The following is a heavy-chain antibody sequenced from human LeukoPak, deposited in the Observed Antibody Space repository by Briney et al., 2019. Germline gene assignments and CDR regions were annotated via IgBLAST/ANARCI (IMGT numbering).Heavy chain of an antibody. Sequence: GASVKVSCKASGYTFTSYDINWVRQATGQGLEWMGWMNPNSGNTGYAQKFQGRVTMTRNTSISTAYMELSSLRSEDTAVYYCVRATYYGSGSSSYYYGMDVWGQGTTVTVSS. CDR2: MNPNSGNT. CDR3: VRATYYGSGSSSYYYGMDV. V-gene: IGHV1-8*01. D-gene: IGHD3-10*01. J-gene: IGHJ6*01. CDR1: GYTFTSYD.